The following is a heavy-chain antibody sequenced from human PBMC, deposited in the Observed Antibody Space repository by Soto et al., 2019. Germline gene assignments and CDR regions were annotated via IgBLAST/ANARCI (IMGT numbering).Heavy chain of an antibody. D-gene: IGHD3-3*01. CDR2: IYYSGST. Sequence: PSETLSLTCTVSGGSISSGDYYWSWIRQPPGKGLEWTGYIYYSGSTYYNPSLKSRVTISVDTSKNQFSLKLSSVTAADTAVYYCARGHTSGYYGGFDYWGQGTLVTVSS. J-gene: IGHJ4*02. V-gene: IGHV4-30-4*01. CDR1: GGSISSGDYY. CDR3: ARGHTSGYYGGFDY.